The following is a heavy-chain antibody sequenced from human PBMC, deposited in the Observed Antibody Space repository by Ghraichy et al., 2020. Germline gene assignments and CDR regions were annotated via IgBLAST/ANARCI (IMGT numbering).Heavy chain of an antibody. V-gene: IGHV3-7*01. Sequence: GGSLRLSCAASGFTFSSYWMSWVRQAPGKGLEWVANIKQDGSEKYYVDSVKGRFTISRDNAKNSLYLQMNSLRAEDTAVYYCARGGAVAGKGYYYGMDVWGQVTTVTVSS. CDR3: ARGGAVAGKGYYYGMDV. D-gene: IGHD6-19*01. CDR2: IKQDGSEK. CDR1: GFTFSSYW. J-gene: IGHJ6*02.